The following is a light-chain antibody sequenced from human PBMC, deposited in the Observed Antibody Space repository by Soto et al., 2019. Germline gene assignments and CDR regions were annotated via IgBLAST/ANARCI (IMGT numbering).Light chain of an antibody. CDR2: AVD. J-gene: IGLJ3*02. CDR3: SSYTRRSIWV. V-gene: IGLV2-14*01. Sequence: QSALTQPASVSGSPGESITISCSGTTSDVGGHHVVSWFQQHPGKAPKMMIYAVDQRPSGVSIRFSGSKSGNTASLTISGLQTEDEADYFCSSYTRRSIWVFGGGTKLTVL. CDR1: TSDVGGHHV.